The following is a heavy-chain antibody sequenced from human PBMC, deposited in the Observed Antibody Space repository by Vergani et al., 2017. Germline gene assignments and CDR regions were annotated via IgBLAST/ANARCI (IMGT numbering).Heavy chain of an antibody. CDR3: ARSGYCAHGVCYMTYYYYMDV. CDR1: GFSVSNSG. D-gene: IGHD2-8*01. CDR2: IQYDGSDI. V-gene: IGHV3-30*02. J-gene: IGHJ6*03. Sequence: QVQLVESGGGVVQPGGSLRLSCVASGFSVSNSGMHWVRQTPGKGLEWVAFIQYDGSDIFYADFVEGRFTISRDNSKNTLYLQMNNLRAADTAVYYCARSGYCAHGVCYMTYYYYMDVWGKVTAVTVSS.